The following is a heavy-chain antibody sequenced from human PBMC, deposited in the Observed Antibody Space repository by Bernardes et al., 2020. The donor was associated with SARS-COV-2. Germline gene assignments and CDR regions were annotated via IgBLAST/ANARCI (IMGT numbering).Heavy chain of an antibody. V-gene: IGHV3-11*01. J-gene: IGHJ6*02. Sequence: GGSLRLSCAASDFTFRDSYMSWILQAPGPGLAWISFLSRSGRTLYYADSVKGRFTISRDNAKNSLSLQMNSLRAEDTAVYYCARGHDSSGYYPNRGGYYYGMDVWGQGTTVNVSS. D-gene: IGHD3-22*01. CDR1: DFTFRDSY. CDR3: ARGHDSSGYYPNRGGYYYGMDV. CDR2: LSRSGRTL.